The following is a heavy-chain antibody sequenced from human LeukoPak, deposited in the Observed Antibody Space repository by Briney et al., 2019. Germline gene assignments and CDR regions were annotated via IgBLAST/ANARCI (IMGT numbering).Heavy chain of an antibody. CDR2: NYYSGST. J-gene: IGHJ6*02. V-gene: IGHV4-59*01. CDR1: GGFISNFH. Sequence: SETLSLTCSLSGGFISNFHWNWIPHPPGKALEWMGYNYYSGSTHSNPSLKSRVTISVDTSKNQFSLKLSSVTAADTAVYYCARGFWESGSYLGMDVWGQGTTVTVSS. D-gene: IGHD1-26*01. CDR3: ARGFWESGSYLGMDV.